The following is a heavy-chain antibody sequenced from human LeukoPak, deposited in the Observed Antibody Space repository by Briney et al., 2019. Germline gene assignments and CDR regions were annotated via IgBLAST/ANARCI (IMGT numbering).Heavy chain of an antibody. CDR2: ISSSGSTI. V-gene: IGHV3-11*04. Sequence: GGSLRLSCAASGFTFSDYYMSWIRQAPGKGLEWVSYISSSGSTIYYADSVKGRFTISRDNAKNSLYLQMNSLRAEDTAVYYCARGVLAGRSKGYYYDSSGPPRAFDIWGQGTMVTVSS. CDR3: ARGVLAGRSKGYYYDSSGPPRAFDI. CDR1: GFTFSDYY. D-gene: IGHD3-22*01. J-gene: IGHJ3*02.